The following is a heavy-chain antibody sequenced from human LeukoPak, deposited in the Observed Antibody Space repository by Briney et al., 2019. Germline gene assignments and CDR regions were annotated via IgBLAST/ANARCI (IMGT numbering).Heavy chain of an antibody. CDR1: GFTLSSYW. CDR3: AKDRAAAAGTLYYYYGMDV. Sequence: GSLRLSCAASGFTLSSYWIHWVRQAPGKGLVWVSRINSDGRRTTYADSVKGRFTISRDNAKNTLYLQMNSLRAEDTALYYCAKDRAAAAGTLYYYYGMDVWGQGTTVTVSS. D-gene: IGHD6-13*01. V-gene: IGHV3-74*01. CDR2: INSDGRRT. J-gene: IGHJ6*02.